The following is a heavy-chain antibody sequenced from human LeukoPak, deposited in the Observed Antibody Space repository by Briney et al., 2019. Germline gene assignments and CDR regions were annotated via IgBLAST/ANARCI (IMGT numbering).Heavy chain of an antibody. CDR3: ARPPAMTMVVSLDY. Sequence: GESLKISCKGSGYSFTSYWIGWVRQMPGKGLEWMGIIYPGDSDTRYSPSFQGQVTTSADKSISPAYLQWSSMKASDTAMYYCARPPAMTMVVSLDYWGQGTLVTVSS. CDR1: GYSFTSYW. CDR2: IYPGDSDT. J-gene: IGHJ4*02. V-gene: IGHV5-51*01. D-gene: IGHD4-23*01.